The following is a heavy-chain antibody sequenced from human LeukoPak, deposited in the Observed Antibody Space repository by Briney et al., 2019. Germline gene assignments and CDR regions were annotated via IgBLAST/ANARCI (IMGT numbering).Heavy chain of an antibody. D-gene: IGHD2-15*01. CDR3: ARANPGSGDAFDI. Sequence: GGSLRLSCAASGFTFSSFAINWVRQAPGKGLEWVSSISSSSSYIYYADSVKGRFTISRDNAKNSLYLQMNSLRAEDTAVYYCARANPGSGDAFDIWGQGTMVTVSS. J-gene: IGHJ3*02. CDR1: GFTFSSFA. V-gene: IGHV3-21*01. CDR2: ISSSSSYI.